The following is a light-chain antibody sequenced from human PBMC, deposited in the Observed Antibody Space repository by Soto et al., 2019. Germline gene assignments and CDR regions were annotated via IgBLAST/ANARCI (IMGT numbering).Light chain of an antibody. CDR1: QGIRDA. Sequence: DIQMTQSPSSLSASVGDRVTITCRASQGIRDALGWYQQKPGKAPKRLIYAASSLQSGVPSRFSGSGSGTEFTLTSSSLQPDDFATYYCRQHNSYPQTFGQGTKVEIK. V-gene: IGKV1-17*01. CDR2: AAS. J-gene: IGKJ1*01. CDR3: RQHNSYPQT.